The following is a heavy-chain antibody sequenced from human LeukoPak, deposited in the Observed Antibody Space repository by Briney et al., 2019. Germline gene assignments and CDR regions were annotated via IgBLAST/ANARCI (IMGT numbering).Heavy chain of an antibody. CDR1: GCTFTSSA. CDR3: AAETQSGYYYYGMDV. D-gene: IGHD6-25*01. Sequence: GTSVKVSCKASGCTFTSSAMQWVRQARGQRLEWIGWIVVGSGNTNYAQKFQERVTITRDMSTSTAYMELSSLRSEDTAVYYCAAETQSGYYYYGMDVWGQGTTVTVSS. J-gene: IGHJ6*02. CDR2: IVVGSGNT. V-gene: IGHV1-58*02.